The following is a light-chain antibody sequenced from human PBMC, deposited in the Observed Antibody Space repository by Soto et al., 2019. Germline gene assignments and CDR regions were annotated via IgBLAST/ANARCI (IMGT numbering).Light chain of an antibody. CDR1: QSVNVF. Sequence: EIVLTQSPATLSLSPGESATLSCRASQSVNVFLDWFQQRPGQAPRLLIYDASKRATGIPARFSGSGSETHFTLTISSLEPEDFGLYYCLQRSNWPLTFGGVTKVEIK. V-gene: IGKV3-11*01. J-gene: IGKJ4*01. CDR3: LQRSNWPLT. CDR2: DAS.